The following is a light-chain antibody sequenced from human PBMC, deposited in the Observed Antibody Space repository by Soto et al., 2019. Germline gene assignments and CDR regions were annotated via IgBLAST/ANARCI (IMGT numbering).Light chain of an antibody. CDR1: TSDIGGYNF. V-gene: IGLV2-14*01. J-gene: IGLJ1*01. CDR2: DVR. CDR3: NSYRTISTYV. Sequence: QSALTQPASVSGSPGQSITISCTGTTSDIGGYNFVSWYQQHPGKAPKLLIYDVRNRPSGVSNRVSGSKSGNTDSLTISGLQAEDEADYYCNSYRTISTYVFGSGTKLTVL.